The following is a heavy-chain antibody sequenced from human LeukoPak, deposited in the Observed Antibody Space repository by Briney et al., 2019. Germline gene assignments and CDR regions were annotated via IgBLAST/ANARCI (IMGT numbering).Heavy chain of an antibody. D-gene: IGHD4-17*01. CDR3: GQDPNGNYIGAFDF. V-gene: IGHV3-23*01. Sequence: GGSLRLSCAASGFIFHNYALVWIRRAPGKGPKWVSAILGGGGTFYADAVKGRFTISRDNSKNTLYLQMNSLRAEDTATYYCGQDPNGNYIGAFDFWGRGTMVTVSS. CDR2: ILGGGGT. CDR1: GFIFHNYA. J-gene: IGHJ3*01.